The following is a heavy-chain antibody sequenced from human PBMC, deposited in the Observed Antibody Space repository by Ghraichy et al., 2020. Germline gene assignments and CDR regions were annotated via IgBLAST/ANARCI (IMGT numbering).Heavy chain of an antibody. V-gene: IGHV3-30*02. D-gene: IGHD3-22*01. CDR3: AKEHYYRTWYRLGSFDY. CDR2: IRYDGSNG. CDR1: GFTFSDYG. Sequence: GGSLRLSCTASGFTFSDYGMHWVRQAPGKGLDWVAFIRYDGSNGYSADSVKGRFTISRDNSKNTLYLQMNSLRPEDTAVYYCAKEHYYRTWYRLGSFDYWGQGTLVPVTS. J-gene: IGHJ4*02.